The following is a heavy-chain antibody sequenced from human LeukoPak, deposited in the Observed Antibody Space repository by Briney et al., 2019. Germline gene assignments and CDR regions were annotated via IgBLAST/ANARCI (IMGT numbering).Heavy chain of an antibody. V-gene: IGHV3-20*04. CDR1: GFTFDDYG. CDR3: ARDLYCTNGVCFPTDY. Sequence: GGSLRLSCVDSGFTFDDYGMSWVHQAPGKGLEWVSGINWNGGSTGYADSVKGRFTISRDNAKNSLYLQMNSLRAEDTALYYCARDLYCTNGVCFPTDYWGQGTLVTVSS. CDR2: INWNGGST. D-gene: IGHD2-8*01. J-gene: IGHJ4*02.